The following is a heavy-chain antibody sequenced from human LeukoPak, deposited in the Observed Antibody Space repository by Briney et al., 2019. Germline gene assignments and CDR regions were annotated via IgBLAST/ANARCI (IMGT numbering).Heavy chain of an antibody. Sequence: GGSLRLSCAASGFTFSSYAMSWVRQAPGKGLEWVSAISGSGGSTYYADSVKGRFTISRDNSKNTLYLQMNSLRAEDTAVYYCAKDRPTYSNYPIYYFDYWGQGTLVTVSS. D-gene: IGHD4-11*01. J-gene: IGHJ4*02. V-gene: IGHV3-23*01. CDR3: AKDRPTYSNYPIYYFDY. CDR1: GFTFSSYA. CDR2: ISGSGGST.